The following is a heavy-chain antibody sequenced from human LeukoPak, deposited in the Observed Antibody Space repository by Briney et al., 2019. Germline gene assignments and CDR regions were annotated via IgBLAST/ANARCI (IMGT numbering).Heavy chain of an antibody. J-gene: IGHJ4*02. D-gene: IGHD2-15*01. Sequence: PSETLSLTCTVSGVSISNHYSSWIRQPPGKGLEWIGYIYYTGNTNYNPSLKSRVTISEGTSKNQVSLELSSVTAADTAVYYCVRHSRVVAFDYWGQGSLVTVSS. CDR2: IYYTGNT. CDR3: VRHSRVVAFDY. CDR1: GVSISNHY. V-gene: IGHV4-59*08.